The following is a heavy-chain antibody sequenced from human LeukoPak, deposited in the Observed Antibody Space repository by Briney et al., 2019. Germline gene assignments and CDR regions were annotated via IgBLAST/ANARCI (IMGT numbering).Heavy chain of an antibody. CDR1: GDSINNYY. J-gene: IGHJ3*01. D-gene: IGHD1-14*01. V-gene: IGHV4-59*01. CDR2: IYYSGSS. CDR3: ARLTKRNDPFAV. Sequence: SETLSLTCAVSGDSINNYYWSWIRQPPGKGLEWIGYIYYSGSSNYNPSLKSRLTISVDTSKNQFSLKVSSVTAADTAVYYCARLTKRNDPFAVWGQGTMVTVSS.